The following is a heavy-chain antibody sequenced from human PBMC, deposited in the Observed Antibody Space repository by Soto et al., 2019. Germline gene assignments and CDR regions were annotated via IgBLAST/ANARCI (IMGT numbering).Heavy chain of an antibody. CDR3: ARGGVYDYVWGSYPYYYYGMDV. V-gene: IGHV1-2*04. CDR2: INPNSGGK. CDR1: GYTFTGYY. Sequence: ASWKVSCKASGYTFTGYYMHWVRQAPGQGREWMGWINPNSGGKNYAQKYQGWVTMPRDTSISTAYMELSRLRSDDTAVYYCARGGVYDYVWGSYPYYYYGMDVWGQGTTVTVSS. J-gene: IGHJ6*02. D-gene: IGHD3-16*02.